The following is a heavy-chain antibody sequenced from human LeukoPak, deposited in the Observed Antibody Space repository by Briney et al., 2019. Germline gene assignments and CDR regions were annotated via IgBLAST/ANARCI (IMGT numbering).Heavy chain of an antibody. CDR1: GGSISSGSYY. CDR2: IYTSGST. V-gene: IGHV4-61*02. CDR3: ARVGGNNDY. D-gene: IGHD4-23*01. Sequence: SETLSLTCTVSGGSISSGSYYWSWTRQPAGEGLEWIGRIYTSGSTNYIPSLNIRVTISVDTSKNQFSLKLSSVTAADTAVYYCARVGGNNDYWGQGTLVTVSS. J-gene: IGHJ4*02.